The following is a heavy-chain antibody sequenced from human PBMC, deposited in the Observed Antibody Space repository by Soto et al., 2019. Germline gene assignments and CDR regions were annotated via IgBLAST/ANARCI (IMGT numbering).Heavy chain of an antibody. V-gene: IGHV1-69*04. CDR1: GYSFTAYY. J-gene: IGHJ4*02. Sequence: SVKVSCKASGYSFTAYYIHWVRQAPGQGLEWMGRIIPILGIANYAQKFQGRVTITADKSTSTAYMELSSLRSEDTAVYYCARDQSTSCYVYWGQGTLVTVSS. D-gene: IGHD2-2*01. CDR3: ARDQSTSCYVY. CDR2: IIPILGIA.